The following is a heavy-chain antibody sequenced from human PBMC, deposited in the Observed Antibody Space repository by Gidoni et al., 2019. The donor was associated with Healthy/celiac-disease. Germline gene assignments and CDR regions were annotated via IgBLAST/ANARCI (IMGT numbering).Heavy chain of an antibody. D-gene: IGHD4-17*01. CDR2: ISYDGSNK. CDR1: GFTFSSYA. J-gene: IGHJ6*02. V-gene: IGHV3-30-3*01. CDR3: AREPYDYGDYLDYYYGMDV. Sequence: QVQLVESGGGVVQPGRSLRLSCAASGFTFSSYAMHGVRQATGKGLEWVAVISYDGSNKYYADSVKGRFTISRDKSKTTLYLQMNSLRAEDTAVYYCAREPYDYGDYLDYYYGMDVWGQGTTVTVSS.